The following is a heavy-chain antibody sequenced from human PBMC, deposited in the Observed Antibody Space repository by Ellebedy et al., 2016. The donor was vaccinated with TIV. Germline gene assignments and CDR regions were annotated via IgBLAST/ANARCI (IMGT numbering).Heavy chain of an antibody. D-gene: IGHD4-11*01. CDR2: FDPEDGET. CDR1: GYTLTELS. CDR3: ATSGGYHDYSNYDY. V-gene: IGHV1-24*01. J-gene: IGHJ4*02. Sequence: ASVKVSCXVSGYTLTELSMHWVRQAPGKGLEWMGGFDPEDGETIYAQKFQGRVTMTEDTSTDTAYMELSSLRSEDTAVYYCATSGGYHDYSNYDYWGQGTLVTVSS.